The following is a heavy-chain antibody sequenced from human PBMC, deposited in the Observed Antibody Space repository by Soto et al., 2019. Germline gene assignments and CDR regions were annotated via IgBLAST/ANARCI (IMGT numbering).Heavy chain of an antibody. J-gene: IGHJ4*02. CDR2: IDPSDSYT. Sequence: TGESLKISCKGSGYSFTSYWISWVRQMPGKGLEWMGRIDPSDSYTNYSPSFQGHVTISADKSISTAYLQWSSLKASDTAMYYCARRSLWFGDITGSSDYWGQGTLVTVSS. CDR3: ARRSLWFGDITGSSDY. D-gene: IGHD3-10*01. CDR1: GYSFTSYW. V-gene: IGHV5-10-1*01.